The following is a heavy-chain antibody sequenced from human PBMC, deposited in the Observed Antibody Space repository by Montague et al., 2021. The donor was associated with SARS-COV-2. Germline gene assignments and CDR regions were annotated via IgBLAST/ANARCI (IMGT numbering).Heavy chain of an antibody. D-gene: IGHD3-16*02. CDR1: GFTFSSYA. CDR2: ISYDGSNK. V-gene: IGHV3-30*04. J-gene: IGHJ4*02. Sequence: SLRLSWAASGFTFSSYAMHWVRQAPGKGLEWVAVISYDGSNKYYADSVKGRFTISRDNSKNTLYLQMNSLRAEDTAVYYCARDNYDYVWGSYRYICWGQGNPGHRLL. CDR3: ARDNYDYVWGSYRYIC.